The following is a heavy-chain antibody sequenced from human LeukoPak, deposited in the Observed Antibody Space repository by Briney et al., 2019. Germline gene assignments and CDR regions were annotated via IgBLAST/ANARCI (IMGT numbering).Heavy chain of an antibody. Sequence: GASLRLSCAASGFTFSCYAMSWVRQAPGKGLEWVSAISGSGGSTYYADSVKGRFTISRDNSKNTLYLQMNSLRAEDTAVYYCAKDLKYYDSSGYYYLWGQGTLVTVSS. CDR2: ISGSGGST. CDR3: AKDLKYYDSSGYYYL. J-gene: IGHJ5*02. D-gene: IGHD3-22*01. CDR1: GFTFSCYA. V-gene: IGHV3-23*01.